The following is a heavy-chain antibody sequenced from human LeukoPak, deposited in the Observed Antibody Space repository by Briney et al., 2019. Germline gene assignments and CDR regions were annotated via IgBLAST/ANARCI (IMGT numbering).Heavy chain of an antibody. CDR1: GYSFTDYY. CDR3: AAHTYYYSSGSFAY. J-gene: IGHJ4*02. CDR2: MNPGSGNT. V-gene: IGHV1-8*02. Sequence: ASVKVSCKTSGYSFTDYYIHWVRQAPGQGLEWMAWMNPGSGNTGYAQRFQGRVTMTRDTSINTAYLELSSLTSEDTAVYYCAAHTYYYSSGSFAYWGQGTLVTVSS. D-gene: IGHD3-10*01.